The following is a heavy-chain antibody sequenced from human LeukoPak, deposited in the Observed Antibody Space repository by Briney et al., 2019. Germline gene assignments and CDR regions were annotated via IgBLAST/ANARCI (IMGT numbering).Heavy chain of an antibody. CDR3: AKFPAEAPGD. J-gene: IGHJ4*02. CDR1: GFTFSSYA. CDR2: ISGSGGNT. V-gene: IGHV3-23*01. D-gene: IGHD6-6*01. Sequence: HPGASLRLSCAPSGFTFSSYATGCARHAPGSGLEWVSGISGSGGNTFYADSVKGRFTITRDNSKNTLYRQVNSLRAEDTVVYYCAKFPAEAPGDWGQGALVTVSS.